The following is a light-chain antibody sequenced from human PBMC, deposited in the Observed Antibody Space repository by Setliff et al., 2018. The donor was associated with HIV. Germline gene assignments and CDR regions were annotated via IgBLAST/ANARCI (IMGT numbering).Light chain of an antibody. CDR1: SSDVGGYNY. Sequence: QSALTQPASVSGSPGQSITISCTGTSSDVGGYNYVSWYQQHPGKAPKLLIFDVSDRPSGISFSGSKSGTSASLAITGLQAEDEADYYCQSYDSSLSGSYVFGTGTKVTVL. CDR2: DVS. CDR3: QSYDSSLSGSYV. J-gene: IGLJ1*01. V-gene: IGLV2-14*03.